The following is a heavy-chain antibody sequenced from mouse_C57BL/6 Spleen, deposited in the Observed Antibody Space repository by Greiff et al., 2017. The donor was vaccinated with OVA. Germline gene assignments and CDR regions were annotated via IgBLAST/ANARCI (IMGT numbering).Heavy chain of an antibody. CDR3: ARSTTTPYYFDY. CDR2: IYPEDGDT. J-gene: IGHJ2*01. D-gene: IGHD6-1*01. CDR1: GYAFSSYW. Sequence: QVQLQQSGAELVKPGASVKISCKASGYAFSSYWMNWVKQRPGKGLEWIGQIYPEDGDTNYNGKFKGKATLTADKSSSTAYMQLSSLTSEDSAVYFCARSTTTPYYFDYWGQGTTLTVSS. V-gene: IGHV1-80*01.